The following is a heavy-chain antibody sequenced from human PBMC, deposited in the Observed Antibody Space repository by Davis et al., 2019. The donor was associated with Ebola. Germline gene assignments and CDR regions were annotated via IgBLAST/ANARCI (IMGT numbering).Heavy chain of an antibody. V-gene: IGHV3-30-3*01. D-gene: IGHD4-11*01. J-gene: IGHJ6*02. CDR1: GFTFSSYA. CDR2: ISYDGSNK. Sequence: PGGSLRLSCAASGFTFSSYAMHWVRQAPGKGLEWVAVISYDGSNKYYADSVKGRFTISRDNSKNTLYLQMNSLRAEDTAVYYCARDKLQGYYYYGMDVWGQGTTVTVSS. CDR3: ARDKLQGYYYYGMDV.